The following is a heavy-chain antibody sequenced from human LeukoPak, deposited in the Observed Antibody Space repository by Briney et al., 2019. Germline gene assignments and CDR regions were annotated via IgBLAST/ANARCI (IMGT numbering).Heavy chain of an antibody. Sequence: EDPLKISCKGSGYSFTSYWIGWVRQMPGKGLEWMGIIYPGDSDTRYSPSFQGQVTISADKSINTAYLQWSSLKASDTAMYYCARTGRIAGGAFDIWGQGTMVTASS. CDR2: IYPGDSDT. D-gene: IGHD6-13*01. CDR1: GYSFTSYW. V-gene: IGHV5-51*01. J-gene: IGHJ3*02. CDR3: ARTGRIAGGAFDI.